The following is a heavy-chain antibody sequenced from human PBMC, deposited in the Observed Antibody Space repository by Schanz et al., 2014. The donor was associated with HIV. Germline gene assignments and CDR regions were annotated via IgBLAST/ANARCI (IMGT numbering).Heavy chain of an antibody. D-gene: IGHD3-22*01. CDR2: IDYSGYII. J-gene: IGHJ4*02. V-gene: IGHV3-11*01. Sequence: VQVVESGGGLVQPGGSLRLSCTTSGFIFSDHFMGWVRQAPGTGLEWISYIDYSGYIIYYADSVKGRFTISRDNAKNSLYLQMNSLRDEDTAVYYCAKPEYDSRGNSQSHFDYWGQGTLVTVSS. CDR1: GFIFSDHF. CDR3: AKPEYDSRGNSQSHFDY.